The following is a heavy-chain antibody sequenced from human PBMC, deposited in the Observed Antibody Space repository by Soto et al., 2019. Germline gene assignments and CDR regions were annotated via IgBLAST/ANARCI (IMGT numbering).Heavy chain of an antibody. CDR2: SIPVLGIA. D-gene: IGHD3-22*01. J-gene: IGHJ6*02. CDR3: ARVVDSSGYDWGDGMDV. CDR1: GGSFSSYT. Sequence: QVQLVQSGAEVKKPGSSVKVSCKASGGSFSSYTISWVRQAPGQGPEWMGRSIPVLGIANYAQKFQGRVTITADKSTSTAYMELSSLRSEDTAVYYCARVVDSSGYDWGDGMDVWGQGTTVTVSS. V-gene: IGHV1-69*02.